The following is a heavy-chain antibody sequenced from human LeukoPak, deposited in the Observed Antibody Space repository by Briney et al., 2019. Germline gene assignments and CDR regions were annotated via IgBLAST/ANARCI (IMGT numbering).Heavy chain of an antibody. Sequence: GGSLRLSCATFGFTFSNYAMNWVRQAPGKGLEWVSYISSRGTTIHYADSVKGRFTISRDNAQNSLYLQINSLRAEDTAVYYCARLGYSSGWPLDYWGQGTLVTVSS. J-gene: IGHJ4*02. CDR3: ARLGYSSGWPLDY. CDR1: GFTFSNYA. D-gene: IGHD6-19*01. CDR2: ISSRGTTI. V-gene: IGHV3-48*04.